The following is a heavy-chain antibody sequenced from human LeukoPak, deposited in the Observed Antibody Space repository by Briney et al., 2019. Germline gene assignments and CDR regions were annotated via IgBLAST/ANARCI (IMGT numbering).Heavy chain of an antibody. CDR2: ISSSSSYI. V-gene: IGHV3-21*01. Sequence: GGSLRLSCAASGSTFSSYSMNWVRQAPGKGLEWASSISSSSSYIYYADSVKGRFTISRDNAKNSLYLQMNSLRAEDTAVYYCARGPYQLLPFDYWGQGTLVTVSS. CDR3: ARGPYQLLPFDY. CDR1: GSTFSSYS. J-gene: IGHJ4*02. D-gene: IGHD2-2*01.